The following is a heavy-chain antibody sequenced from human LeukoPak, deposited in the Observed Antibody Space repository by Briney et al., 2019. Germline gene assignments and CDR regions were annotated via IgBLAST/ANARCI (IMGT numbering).Heavy chain of an antibody. Sequence: GSVKVSCKASGYTFTSYDINWVRQATGQGLEWMGWMNPNSGNTGYAQKFQGRVTMTRNTSISTAYMELSSLRSEDTAVYYCARVRRAYYYDSSGVPGGYWGQGTLVTVSS. V-gene: IGHV1-8*01. D-gene: IGHD3-22*01. CDR1: GYTFTSYD. CDR3: ARVRRAYYYDSSGVPGGY. J-gene: IGHJ4*02. CDR2: MNPNSGNT.